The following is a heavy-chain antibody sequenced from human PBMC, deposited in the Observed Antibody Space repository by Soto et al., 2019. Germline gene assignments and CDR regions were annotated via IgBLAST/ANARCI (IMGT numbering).Heavy chain of an antibody. V-gene: IGHV1-69*06. D-gene: IGHD1-26*01. CDR2: IVVISNTV. J-gene: IGHJ4*02. CDR1: GSTFNNFA. CDR3: ARAIKRWEVHYYFDY. Sequence: QVVLLQSGSEVKEPGSSVRVSCQISGSTFNNFAFSWVRQAPGHGPEWMGGIVVISNTVDYSQRFQDRVTSTADTSTNTLYIELGSLTFEDTAVYDCARAIKRWEVHYYFDYWGQGTLVTVSS.